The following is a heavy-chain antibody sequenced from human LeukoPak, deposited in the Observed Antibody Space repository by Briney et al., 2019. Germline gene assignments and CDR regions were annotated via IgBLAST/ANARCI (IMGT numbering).Heavy chain of an antibody. CDR2: IKQDGSEK. J-gene: IGHJ4*02. V-gene: IGHV3-7*01. CDR1: GFTFSSYW. CDR3: ARAGLQWFGEFVDY. Sequence: GGSLRLSCAASGFTFSSYWMSWVRQAPGKGLEWVGNIKQDGSEKYYVDSVKGRFTISRDNAKNSLYLQMNSLRAEDTAVYYCARAGLQWFGEFVDYWGQGTLVTVSS. D-gene: IGHD3-10*01.